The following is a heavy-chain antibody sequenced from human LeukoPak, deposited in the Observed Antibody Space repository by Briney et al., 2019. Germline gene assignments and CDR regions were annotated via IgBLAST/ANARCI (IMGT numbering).Heavy chain of an antibody. CDR2: INPSGGST. CDR3: TRSGIVGAPGDFDY. Sequence: ASVKVSCKASGYTFSSYYMHWVRQAPGQGLEWMGLINPSGGSTKYAQKFQGRVTMTRDASTSTVYMELSSLRSEDTAVYYCTRSGIVGAPGDFDYWGQGTLVTVSS. D-gene: IGHD1-26*01. V-gene: IGHV1-46*03. CDR1: GYTFSSYY. J-gene: IGHJ4*02.